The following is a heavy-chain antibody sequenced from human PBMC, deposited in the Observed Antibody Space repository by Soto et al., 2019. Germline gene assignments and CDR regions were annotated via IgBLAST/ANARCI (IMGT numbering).Heavy chain of an antibody. D-gene: IGHD3-10*01. J-gene: IGHJ4*02. CDR1: GGSFSGYY. Sequence: TLSLTCAVYGGSFSGYYWSWIRQPPEKGLEWIGEINHSGSTNYNPSLKSRVTISVDTSKNQFSLKLSSVTAADTAVYYCARGVGSRVKKTLGFDYWGQGTLVTVSS. CDR2: INHSGST. V-gene: IGHV4-34*01. CDR3: ARGVGSRVKKTLGFDY.